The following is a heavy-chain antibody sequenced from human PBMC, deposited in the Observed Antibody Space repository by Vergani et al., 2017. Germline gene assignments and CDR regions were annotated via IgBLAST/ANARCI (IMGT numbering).Heavy chain of an antibody. D-gene: IGHD3-10*01. V-gene: IGHV3-11*05. J-gene: IGHJ6*02. CDR2: ISSSSSYT. CDR3: ARSYGSGSYLSVYYYGMDV. CDR1: GFTFSDYY. Sequence: QVQLVESGGGVVQPGRSLRLSCAASGFTFSDYYMSWIRQAPGKGLEWVSYISSSSSYTNYADSVKGRFTISRDNAKNSLYLQMNSLRAEDTAVYYCARSYGSGSYLSVYYYGMDVWGQGTTVTVSS.